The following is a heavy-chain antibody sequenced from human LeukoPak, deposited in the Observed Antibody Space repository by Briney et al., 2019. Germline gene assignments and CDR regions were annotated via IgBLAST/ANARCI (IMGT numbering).Heavy chain of an antibody. Sequence: GSLRLSFAASGFPLSSNYMRWVRQAPGKGPEWVSVIYSGGSTYYADSVKGRFTISRDNSKNTLYLQMNSLRAEDTAVYYCARDLGGKAAGPWIDPWGQGTLVTVSS. CDR3: ARDLGGKAAGPWIDP. CDR1: GFPLSSNY. D-gene: IGHD4-23*01. CDR2: IYSGGST. J-gene: IGHJ5*02. V-gene: IGHV3-53*01.